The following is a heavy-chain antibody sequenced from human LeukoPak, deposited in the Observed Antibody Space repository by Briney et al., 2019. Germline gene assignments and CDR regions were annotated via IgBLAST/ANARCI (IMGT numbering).Heavy chain of an antibody. V-gene: IGHV1-69*05. Sequence: SVKVSCKASGGTFSSYAISWVRQAPGQGLEWMGGIIPIFGTANYAQKFQGRVTITTDESTSTAYMELSSLRSEDTAVYYCARAVETDGSLVVPAAIGAHLDYWGQGTLVTVSS. CDR2: IIPIFGTA. D-gene: IGHD2-2*02. CDR1: GGTFSSYA. CDR3: ARAVETDGSLVVPAAIGAHLDY. J-gene: IGHJ4*02.